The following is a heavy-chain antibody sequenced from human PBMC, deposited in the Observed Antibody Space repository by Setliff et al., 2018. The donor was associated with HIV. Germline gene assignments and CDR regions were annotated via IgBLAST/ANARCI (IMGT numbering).Heavy chain of an antibody. Sequence: GGSLRLSCAASGFTFSDYYMGWIRQAPGKGLEWVSAISGSGANTYYADSVKGRFTISRDNSKNTLYLQMNSLRAEDTAVYYCAKFFGGYGDYMGFDYWGQGTLVTVSS. CDR3: AKFFGGYGDYMGFDY. D-gene: IGHD4-17*01. J-gene: IGHJ4*02. V-gene: IGHV3-23*01. CDR2: ISGSGANT. CDR1: GFTFSDYY.